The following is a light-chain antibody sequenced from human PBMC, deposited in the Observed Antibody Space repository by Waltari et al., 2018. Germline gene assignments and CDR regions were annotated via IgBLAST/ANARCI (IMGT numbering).Light chain of an antibody. CDR1: QSVLYSSNNKNY. J-gene: IGKJ4*01. V-gene: IGKV4-1*01. CDR2: WAS. Sequence: VMTQSPDSLAVSLGERATINCKSSQSVLYSSNNKNYLAWYQQKPGQPPKLLIYWASTRESGVPDRFSGSGSGTDFTLTISSLQAEDVAVYYCQQYYSTPLTFGGGTKVEIK. CDR3: QQYYSTPLT.